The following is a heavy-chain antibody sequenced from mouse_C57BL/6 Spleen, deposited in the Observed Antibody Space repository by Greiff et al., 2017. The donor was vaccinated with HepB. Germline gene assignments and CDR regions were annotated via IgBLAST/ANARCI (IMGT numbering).Heavy chain of an antibody. Sequence: VQLQQSGAELVMPGASVKLSCKASGYTFTSYWMHWVKQRPGQGLEWIGEIDPSDSYTNYNQKFKGKSTLTVDKSSSTAYMQLSSLTSEDSAVYYCARRGITTVVADYWGQGTTLTVSS. CDR2: IDPSDSYT. CDR1: GYTFTSYW. CDR3: ARRGITTVVADY. D-gene: IGHD1-1*01. J-gene: IGHJ2*01. V-gene: IGHV1-69*01.